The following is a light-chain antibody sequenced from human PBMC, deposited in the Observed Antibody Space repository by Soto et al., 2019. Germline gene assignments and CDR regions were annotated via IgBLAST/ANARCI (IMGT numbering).Light chain of an antibody. V-gene: IGKV3-20*01. J-gene: IGKJ2*01. CDR2: GGS. CDR1: QSVTSSH. CDR3: QQYGTSSAYT. Sequence: EIVLTQSPGTLSMSLGERATLSCRASQSVTSSHLAWYQQKPGQAPRLLIYGGSSRATGIPDKFSGSGSGIDFTLAISRLEPEDFAVYFCHCQQYGTSSAYTFGQGTKLEIK.